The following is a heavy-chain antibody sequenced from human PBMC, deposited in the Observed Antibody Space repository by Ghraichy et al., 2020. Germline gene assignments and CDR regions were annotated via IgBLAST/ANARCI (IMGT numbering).Heavy chain of an antibody. V-gene: IGHV3-7*01. J-gene: IGHJ4*02. CDR2: IKQDGSEK. Sequence: GGSLRLSCAASGFTFSSYGMNWVRQAPGKGLEWVANIKQDGSEKYYVDSVKGRFTISRDNAKNSLYLQMNSLRAEDTAVYYCARRYDVRSGLLHYWGQGTLGTVSS. CDR3: ARRYDVRSGLLHY. CDR1: GFTFSSYG. D-gene: IGHD3-3*01.